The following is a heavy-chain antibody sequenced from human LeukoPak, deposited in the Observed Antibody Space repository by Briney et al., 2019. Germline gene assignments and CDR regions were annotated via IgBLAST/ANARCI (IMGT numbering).Heavy chain of an antibody. V-gene: IGHV3-30*02. Sequence: GGSLRLSCAASGFTFSGYGMQWVRQVPGKGLEWVAFIRYDGGNKYYADSVKGRFTISRDNSENTLYLQMNSLRGEDTAVYYCAKDRVVSREPAAFDVWGQGTMVTVSS. CDR3: AKDRVVSREPAAFDV. CDR2: IRYDGGNK. D-gene: IGHD2-15*01. CDR1: GFTFSGYG. J-gene: IGHJ3*01.